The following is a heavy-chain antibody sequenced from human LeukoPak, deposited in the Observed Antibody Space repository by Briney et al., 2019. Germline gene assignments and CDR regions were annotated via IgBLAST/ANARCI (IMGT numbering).Heavy chain of an antibody. CDR2: ISSDGTNK. Sequence: GGSLRLSCAASGFTFSSYDMHWVRQAPGKGLEWVAVISSDGTNKYYADSLKGRFTISRDNSKNTLYLHLNSLRVEDTAVYYCAKDGMSMDSSWFDYWGQGTLVTVSS. CDR1: GFTFSSYD. V-gene: IGHV3-30*04. J-gene: IGHJ4*02. D-gene: IGHD6-13*01. CDR3: AKDGMSMDSSWFDY.